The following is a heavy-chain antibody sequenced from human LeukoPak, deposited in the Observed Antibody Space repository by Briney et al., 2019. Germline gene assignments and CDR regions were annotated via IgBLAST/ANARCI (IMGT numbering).Heavy chain of an antibody. CDR1: GVTVSSTY. J-gene: IGHJ4*02. V-gene: IGHV3-53*01. CDR2: IYGGGAT. CDR3: VRSYSSGWFDY. Sequence: PGGSLRLSCAASGVTVSSTYMSWVRQSPGPRRGWVPVIYGGGATYYPDSMNGRFTISRDNSRNTLYLQMSSMRAEDTAVYYCVRSYSSGWFDYWGQGTLVTVSS. D-gene: IGHD6-19*01.